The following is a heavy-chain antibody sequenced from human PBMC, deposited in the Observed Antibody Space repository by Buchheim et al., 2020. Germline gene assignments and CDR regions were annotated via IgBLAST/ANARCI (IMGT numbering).Heavy chain of an antibody. V-gene: IGHV3-66*01. J-gene: IGHJ4*02. CDR3: ARDHYDSSGYYYCY. CDR1: GFTVSSNY. Sequence: VQLVESGGGVVQPGRSRRLSCAASGFTVSSNYMSWVRQAPGKGLEWVSVIYSGGSTYYADSVKGRFTISRDNSKNTLYLQMNSLRAEDTAVYYCARDHYDSSGYYYCYWGQGTL. CDR2: IYSGGST. D-gene: IGHD3-22*01.